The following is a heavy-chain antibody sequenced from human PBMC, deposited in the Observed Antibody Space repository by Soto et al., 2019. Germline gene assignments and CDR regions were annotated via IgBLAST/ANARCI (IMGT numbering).Heavy chain of an antibody. CDR1: GFTFSSYG. D-gene: IGHD6-19*01. CDR3: ARGFRRLNYYYGMDV. Sequence: GGSLRLCCAASGFTFSSYGMHWVRQAPGKGLEWVAVIWYDGSNKYYADSVKGRFTISRDNSKNTLYLQMNSLRAEDTAVYYCARGFRRLNYYYGMDVWGQGTTVTVS. J-gene: IGHJ6*02. CDR2: IWYDGSNK. V-gene: IGHV3-33*01.